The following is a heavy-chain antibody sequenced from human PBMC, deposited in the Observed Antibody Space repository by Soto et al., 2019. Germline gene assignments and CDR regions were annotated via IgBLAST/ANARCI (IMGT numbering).Heavy chain of an antibody. CDR1: GGAISSSSYF. CDR2: ILYSGTT. J-gene: IGHJ4*02. V-gene: IGHV4-39*01. CDR3: ARGGGYYGVLFDY. Sequence: QLQLQESGPGLLRPSETLSLTCNVSGGAISSSSYFGCWGRQPPGTPLEWIGHILYSGTTHYNESLKSRVTISVDTSKNQFSLRLNSVTPADTAVYYCARGGGYYGVLFDYWGQGTLVPVSS. D-gene: IGHD4-17*01.